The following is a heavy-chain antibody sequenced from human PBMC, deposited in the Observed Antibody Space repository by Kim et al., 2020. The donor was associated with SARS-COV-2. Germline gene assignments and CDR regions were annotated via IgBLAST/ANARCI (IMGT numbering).Heavy chain of an antibody. V-gene: IGHV5-10-1*01. CDR2: IDPSDSYT. CDR1: GYSFTSYW. CDR3: ARHLGGAPYSGYGNVLFDY. J-gene: IGHJ4*02. D-gene: IGHD5-12*01. Sequence: GESLKISCKGSGYSFTSYWISWVRQMPGKGLEWMGRIDPSDSYTNYSPSFQGHVTISADKSISTAYLQWSSLKASDTAMYYCARHLGGAPYSGYGNVLFDYWGQGTLVTVSS.